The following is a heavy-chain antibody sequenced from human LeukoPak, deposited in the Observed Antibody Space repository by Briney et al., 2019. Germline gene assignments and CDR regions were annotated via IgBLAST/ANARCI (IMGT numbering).Heavy chain of an antibody. CDR3: ARRDYDFWSGYYYYFDY. CDR2: INPNSGGT. J-gene: IGHJ4*02. V-gene: IGHV1-2*02. D-gene: IGHD3-3*01. CDR1: GYTFTCYY. Sequence: GASVKVSCKASGYTFTCYYMHWVRQAPGQGLEWMGWINPNSGGTNYAQKFQGRVTMTRDTSISTAYMELSRLRSDDTAVYYCARRDYDFWSGYYYYFDYWGQGTLVTVSS.